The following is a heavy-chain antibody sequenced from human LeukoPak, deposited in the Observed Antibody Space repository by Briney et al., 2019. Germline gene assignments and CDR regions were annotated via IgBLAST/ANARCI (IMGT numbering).Heavy chain of an antibody. Sequence: GGSLRLSCAASGFTLSSYAMSWVRQAPGKGLEWVSIISGSGGSTYYADSVKGRFTISRDNSKNTLYLQMNSLRAEDTAVYYCTKQGGQLVVYFDYWGQGTLVTVSS. D-gene: IGHD6-6*01. CDR1: GFTLSSYA. J-gene: IGHJ4*02. V-gene: IGHV3-23*01. CDR3: TKQGGQLVVYFDY. CDR2: ISGSGGST.